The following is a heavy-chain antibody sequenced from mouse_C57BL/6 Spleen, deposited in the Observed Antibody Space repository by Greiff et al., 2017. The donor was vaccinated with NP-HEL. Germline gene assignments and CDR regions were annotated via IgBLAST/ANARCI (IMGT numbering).Heavy chain of an antibody. J-gene: IGHJ4*01. CDR2: ISDGGSYT. V-gene: IGHV5-4*01. D-gene: IGHD1-1*01. Sequence: EVQRVESGGGLVKPGGSLKLSCAASGFTFSSYAMSWVRQTPEKRLEWVATISDGGSYTYYPDNVKGRFTISRDNAKNNLYLQMSHLKSEDTAMYYCARVDYYGSSHYYAMDYWGQGTSVTVSS. CDR1: GFTFSSYA. CDR3: ARVDYYGSSHYYAMDY.